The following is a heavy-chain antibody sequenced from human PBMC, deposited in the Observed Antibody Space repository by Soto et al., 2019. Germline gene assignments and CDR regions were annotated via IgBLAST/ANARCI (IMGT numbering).Heavy chain of an antibody. CDR1: GFNIGNFW. J-gene: IGHJ4*02. V-gene: IGHV3-7*03. CDR2: IKQDGSKK. CDR3: GRGTLRPGRDN. Sequence: LRVSSGASGFNIGNFWVHWVRQAPWKGLEWVAKIKQDGSKKTYVDSVKGRFTISRDNARDYLYMQINSMRDEDTAVYFCGRGTLRPGRDNWGQGNLVTASA. D-gene: IGHD1-1*01.